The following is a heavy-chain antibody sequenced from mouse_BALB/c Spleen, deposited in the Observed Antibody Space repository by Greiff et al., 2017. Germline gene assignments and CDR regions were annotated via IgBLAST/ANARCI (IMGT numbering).Heavy chain of an antibody. CDR3: TSLYYRYEDY. J-gene: IGHJ2*01. Sequence: VHVKQSGTVLARPGASVKMSCKASGYTFTSYWMHWVKQRPGQGLEWIGAIYPGNSDTSYNQKFKGKAKLTAVTSTSTAYMELSSLTNEDSAVYYCTSLYYRYEDYWGQGTTLTVSS. CDR2: IYPGNSDT. V-gene: IGHV1-5*01. CDR1: GYTFTSYW. D-gene: IGHD2-14*01.